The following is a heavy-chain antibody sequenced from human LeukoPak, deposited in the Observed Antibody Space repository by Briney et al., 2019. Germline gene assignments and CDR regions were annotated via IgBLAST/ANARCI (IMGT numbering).Heavy chain of an antibody. V-gene: IGHV1-18*01. D-gene: IGHD2-15*01. CDR3: ATSPEDIVVAPLDY. Sequence: GASVKVSCKASGYTFTSYGISWVRQAPGQGLEWMGWISAYNGNTNYAQKLQGRVTMTTDTSTSTAYMELRSLRSDDTAVYYCATSPEDIVVAPLDYWGQGTLGTVSS. CDR1: GYTFTSYG. CDR2: ISAYNGNT. J-gene: IGHJ4*02.